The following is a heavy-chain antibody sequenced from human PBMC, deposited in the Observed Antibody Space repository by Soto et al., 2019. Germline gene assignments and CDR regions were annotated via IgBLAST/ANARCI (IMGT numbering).Heavy chain of an antibody. Sequence: QVQLQESGPGLVKPSQTLSLTCTVSGGSISSGGYYWSWIRQHPGKGLEWIGYIYYSGSTYYNPSLKIRVTISVDTSKNQFSLKLSAVTAADTAVYYCARWEGPQRKKYSSSWNEVDYRGQGTLVTDSS. J-gene: IGHJ4*02. D-gene: IGHD6-13*01. CDR3: ARWEGPQRKKYSSSWNEVDY. CDR2: IYYSGST. CDR1: GGSISSGGYY. V-gene: IGHV4-31*03.